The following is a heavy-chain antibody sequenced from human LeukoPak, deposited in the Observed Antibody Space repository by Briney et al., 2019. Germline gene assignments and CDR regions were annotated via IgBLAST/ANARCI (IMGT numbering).Heavy chain of an antibody. CDR1: GFTFSSYW. J-gene: IGHJ5*02. D-gene: IGHD2-2*02. CDR2: IKQDGSEK. Sequence: PGGSLRLSCAASGFTFSSYWMSWVRQAPGKGLEWVANIKQDGSEKYYVDSVKGRFTISRDNAKNSLYLQMNSLRAEDTAVYYCASQGRYCSSTSCYRGWFDPWGQGTLVTVSS. CDR3: ASQGRYCSSTSCYRGWFDP. V-gene: IGHV3-7*01.